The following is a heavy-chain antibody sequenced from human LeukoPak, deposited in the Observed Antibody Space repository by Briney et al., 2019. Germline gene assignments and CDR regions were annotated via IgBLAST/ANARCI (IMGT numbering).Heavy chain of an antibody. CDR2: ISNSSSYI. V-gene: IGHV3-21*01. CDR1: GFTFSSYS. Sequence: GGSLRLSCAASGFTFSSYSMNWVRQSPGKGLEWVSSISNSSSYIYYADSVKGRFTISRDNAKNSLYLQMNSLRAEDTAVYYCARDLDSGSYHHPYYFDYWGQGTLVTVSS. CDR3: ARDLDSGSYHHPYYFDY. D-gene: IGHD1-26*01. J-gene: IGHJ4*02.